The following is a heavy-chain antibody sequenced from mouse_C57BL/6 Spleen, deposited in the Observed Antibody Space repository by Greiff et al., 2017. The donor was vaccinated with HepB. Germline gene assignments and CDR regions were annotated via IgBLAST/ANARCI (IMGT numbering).Heavy chain of an antibody. CDR1: GYTFTSYW. CDR3: ARWGYEGESFAY. CDR2: IDPSDSET. D-gene: IGHD2-2*01. V-gene: IGHV1-52*01. J-gene: IGHJ3*01. Sequence: QVQLQQPGAELVRPGSSVKLSCKASGYTFTSYWMHWVKQRPIQGLEWIGNIDPSDSETHYNQKFKDKATLTVDKSSSTAYMQLSSLTSEDSAVYYCARWGYEGESFAYWGQGTLVTVSA.